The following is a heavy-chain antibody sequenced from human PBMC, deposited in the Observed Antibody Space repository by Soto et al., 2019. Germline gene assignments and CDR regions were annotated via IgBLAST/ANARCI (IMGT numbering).Heavy chain of an antibody. D-gene: IGHD4-4*01. J-gene: IGHJ5*02. CDR1: GFTFSSYA. V-gene: IGHV3-23*01. CDR2: ISGSGGST. CDR3: AKDLDSNYGRKGIGFDP. Sequence: EVQLLESGGGLVQPGGSLRLSCAASGFTFSSYAMSWVRQAPGKGLEWGSAISGSGGSTYYADSVNGRFTISRDNSKNTLYLQMNSLRAEDTAVYYCAKDLDSNYGRKGIGFDPWGQGTLVTVSS.